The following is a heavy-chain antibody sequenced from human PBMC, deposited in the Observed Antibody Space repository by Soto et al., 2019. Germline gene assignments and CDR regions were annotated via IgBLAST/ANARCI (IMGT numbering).Heavy chain of an antibody. CDR1: GFTFSGSA. J-gene: IGHJ4*02. CDR3: ARGVYDFWSGHPKGLDY. CDR2: IRNKANNYAT. D-gene: IGHD3-3*01. V-gene: IGHV3-73*02. Sequence: EVQLVESGGGLVQPGGSLKLSCAASGFTFSGSAMHWVRQASGKGLEWVVRIRNKANNYATAYAVSVKGRFTISRDDSRSTAYLQMNSLKTEDTAVYYCARGVYDFWSGHPKGLDYWGQGTVVTVSS.